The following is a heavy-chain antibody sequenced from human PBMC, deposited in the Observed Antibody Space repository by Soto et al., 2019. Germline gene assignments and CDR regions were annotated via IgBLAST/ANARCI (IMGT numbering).Heavy chain of an antibody. CDR2: ISGNATST. CDR3: AKKAGIISRYGLDV. CDR1: GFTFSSFA. Sequence: GSLRLSCAASGFTFSSFAMNWVRQAPGKGLEWVAVISGNATSTYYADSVKGCFTISRDNSKNTMYLQMNSLRAEDTAVYYCAKKAGIISRYGLDVWGQGTTGTVS. J-gene: IGHJ6*02. V-gene: IGHV3-23*01.